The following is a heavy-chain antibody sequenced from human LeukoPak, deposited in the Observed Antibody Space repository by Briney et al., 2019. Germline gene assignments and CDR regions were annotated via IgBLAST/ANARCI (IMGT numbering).Heavy chain of an antibody. CDR2: ISSSSSYI. CDR1: GFTFSSYS. V-gene: IGHV3-21*01. J-gene: IGHJ2*01. CDR3: ARGLYYDILTGYYTYWYFDL. Sequence: GGSLRLSCAASGFTFSSYSMNWVRQAPGKGLEWVSSISSSSSYIYYADSVKGRFTISRDNAKNSLYLQMNSLRAEDTAVYYCARGLYYDILTGYYTYWYFDLWGRGTLVTVSS. D-gene: IGHD3-9*01.